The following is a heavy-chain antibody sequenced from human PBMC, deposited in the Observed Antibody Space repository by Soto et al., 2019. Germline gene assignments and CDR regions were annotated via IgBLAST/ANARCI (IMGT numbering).Heavy chain of an antibody. Sequence: QVQLVESGGGVVQPGRSLRLSCAASGFTFSSYGMHWVRQAPGKGLEWVAVIWYDGSNKYYADSVKGRFTISRDNSKNTLYLQMNSLRAEDTAVYYCARDPVRAAAGIRYFQHWGQGTLVTVSS. CDR2: IWYDGSNK. CDR1: GFTFSSYG. V-gene: IGHV3-33*01. CDR3: ARDPVRAAAGIRYFQH. D-gene: IGHD6-13*01. J-gene: IGHJ1*01.